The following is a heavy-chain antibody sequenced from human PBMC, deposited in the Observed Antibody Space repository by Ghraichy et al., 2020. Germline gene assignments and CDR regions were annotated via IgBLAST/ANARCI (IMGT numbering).Heavy chain of an antibody. CDR2: INHSGST. CDR1: GGSFSGYY. V-gene: IGHV4-34*01. CDR3: AGGSYRILKTDY. J-gene: IGHJ4*02. Sequence: SETLSLTCAVYGGSFSGYYWSWIRQPPGKGLEWIGGINHSGSTNYNPSLKSRVTISVDTSKNQFSLKLSSVTAADTAVYYCAGGSYRILKTDYWGQGTLVTVSS. D-gene: IGHD3-16*02.